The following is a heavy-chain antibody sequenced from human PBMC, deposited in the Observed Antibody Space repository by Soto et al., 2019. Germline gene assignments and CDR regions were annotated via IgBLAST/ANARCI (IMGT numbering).Heavy chain of an antibody. J-gene: IGHJ6*02. CDR2: INPNSGGT. CDR3: ARVEMATTTYYSYYYGMDV. Sequence: ASVKVSCKASGYTFTGYYMHWVRQAPGQGLEGMGWINPNSGGTNYTQTFQGRVTMTRDTAISTAYMELSRLRSDDTAVYYCARVEMATTTYYSYYYGMDVWGQGTTVTVSS. V-gene: IGHV1-2*02. D-gene: IGHD5-12*01. CDR1: GYTFTGYY.